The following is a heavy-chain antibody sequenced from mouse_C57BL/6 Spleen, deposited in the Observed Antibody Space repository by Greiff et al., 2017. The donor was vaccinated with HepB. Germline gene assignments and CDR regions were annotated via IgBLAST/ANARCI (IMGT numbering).Heavy chain of an antibody. D-gene: IGHD1-1*01. CDR2: IHPNSGST. J-gene: IGHJ3*01. CDR1: GYTFTSYW. V-gene: IGHV1-64*01. Sequence: QVQLKESGAELVKPGASVKLSCKASGYTFTSYWMHWVKQRPGQGLEWIGMIHPNSGSTNYNEKFKSKATLTVDKSSSTAYMQLSSLTSEDSAVYYCARRNYYGSSYGFAYWGQGTLVTVSA. CDR3: ARRNYYGSSYGFAY.